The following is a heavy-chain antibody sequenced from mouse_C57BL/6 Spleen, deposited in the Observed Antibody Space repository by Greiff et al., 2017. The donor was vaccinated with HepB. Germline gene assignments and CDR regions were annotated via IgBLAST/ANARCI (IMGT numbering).Heavy chain of an antibody. Sequence: EVKLQESGGDLVKPGGSLKLSCAASGFTFSSYGMSWVRQTPDKRLEWVATISSGGSYTYYPDSVKGRFTISRDNAKNTLYLQMSSLKSEDTAMYYCARQGGSYGSSYFDYWGQGTTLTVSS. CDR1: GFTFSSYG. J-gene: IGHJ2*01. V-gene: IGHV5-6*01. CDR3: ARQGGSYGSSYFDY. D-gene: IGHD1-1*01. CDR2: ISSGGSYT.